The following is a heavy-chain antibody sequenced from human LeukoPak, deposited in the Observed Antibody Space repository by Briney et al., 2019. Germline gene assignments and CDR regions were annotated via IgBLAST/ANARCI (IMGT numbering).Heavy chain of an antibody. D-gene: IGHD3-22*01. CDR2: IYYTGST. V-gene: IGHV4-39*01. CDR3: ARLSHYDTSGYPIDAFDI. J-gene: IGHJ3*02. Sequence: SETLSLTCTVSGGSISSSSYYWGWIRQPPGKGLEWIGNIYYTGSTYYNPSLKSRVTISVDTSKNQFSLKLSSVTAADTAVYYCARLSHYDTSGYPIDAFDIWGQGTMVTVSS. CDR1: GGSISSSSYY.